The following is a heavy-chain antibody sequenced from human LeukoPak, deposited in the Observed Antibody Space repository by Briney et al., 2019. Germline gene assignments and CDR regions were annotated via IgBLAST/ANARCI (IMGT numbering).Heavy chain of an antibody. J-gene: IGHJ4*02. CDR2: IRSKAYGGTP. CDR3: VRVIRGYNANGDY. CDR1: GFTFVDHA. Sequence: GGSLRLSCTASGFTFVDHAMSWVRQAPGKGLEWVGFIRSKAYGGTPQYAASVKGRFTISRDDSKSIAYLQMNSLQTKDTAVYYCVRVIRGYNANGDYWGQGTLVTVSS. D-gene: IGHD5-24*01. V-gene: IGHV3-49*04.